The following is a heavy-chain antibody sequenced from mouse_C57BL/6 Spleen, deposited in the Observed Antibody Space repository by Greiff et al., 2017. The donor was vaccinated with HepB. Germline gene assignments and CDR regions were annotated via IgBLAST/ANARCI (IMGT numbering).Heavy chain of an antibody. Sequence: VKLQESGPELVKPGASVKISCKASGYAFSSSWMNWVKQRPGKGLEWIGRIYPGDGDTNYNGKFKGKATLTADKSSSTAYMQLSSLTSEDSAVYFCARFPFITTVVATDYWGQGTTLTVSS. D-gene: IGHD1-1*01. CDR2: IYPGDGDT. CDR3: ARFPFITTVVATDY. V-gene: IGHV1-82*01. J-gene: IGHJ2*01. CDR1: GYAFSSSW.